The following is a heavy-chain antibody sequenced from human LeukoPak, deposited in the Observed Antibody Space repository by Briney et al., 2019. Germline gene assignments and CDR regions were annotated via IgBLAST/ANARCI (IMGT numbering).Heavy chain of an antibody. Sequence: GASVKVSCKASGYTFTSYYMHWVRQAPGQGLERMGIINPSGGSTSYAQKFQGRVTMTRDTSTSTAYMELRSLRSDDTAVYYCARDRIKGAAGLPCYWGQGTLVTVSS. J-gene: IGHJ4*02. CDR3: ARDRIKGAAGLPCY. D-gene: IGHD6-13*01. V-gene: IGHV1-46*01. CDR2: INPSGGST. CDR1: GYTFTSYY.